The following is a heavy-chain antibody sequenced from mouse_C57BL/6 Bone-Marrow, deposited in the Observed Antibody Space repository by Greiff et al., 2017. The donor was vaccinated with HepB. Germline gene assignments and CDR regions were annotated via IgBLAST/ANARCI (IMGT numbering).Heavy chain of an antibody. V-gene: IGHV1-82*01. CDR2: IYPGDGDT. CDR1: GYSFSSSW. CDR3: ARRGAY. Sequence: VQLQESGPELVKPGASVKISCKASGYSFSSSWMNWVKQRPGKGLEWIGRIYPGDGDTHYNGKFKGKATLTAEKSSSTAYMKLSSLTSEDSAVYSCARRGAYWGHGTLVTVSA. J-gene: IGHJ3*01.